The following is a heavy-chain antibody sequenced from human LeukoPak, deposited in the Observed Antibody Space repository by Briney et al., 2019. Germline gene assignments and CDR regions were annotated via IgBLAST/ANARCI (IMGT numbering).Heavy chain of an antibody. J-gene: IGHJ4*01. V-gene: IGHV1-2*06. Sequence: GASVKVSCKASGYTLTVYYIHWVRQAPGQGLGWMGRINPNSGDTNFAQKFQGRVTMTRDTSISTAYMDLSGPRPDDTAVYYCAREGSGYTYGRGSYFDYWGHGILVTVSS. CDR3: AREGSGYTYGRGSYFDY. CDR2: INPNSGDT. D-gene: IGHD5-18*01. CDR1: GYTLTVYY.